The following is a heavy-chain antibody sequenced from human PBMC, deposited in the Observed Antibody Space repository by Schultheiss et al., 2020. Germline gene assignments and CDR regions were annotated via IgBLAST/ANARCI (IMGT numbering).Heavy chain of an antibody. CDR3: AKDMSSGSYYNYHNGMDV. D-gene: IGHD3-10*01. CDR1: GFTFSSYA. CDR2: TVVSGGRT. V-gene: IGHV3-23*01. J-gene: IGHJ6*02. Sequence: GESLKISCAASGFTFSSYAMSWVRQAPGKGLEWVSATVVSGGRTYYADSVKGRFTISRDNAKNTLYLQMNSLRTEDAALYYCAKDMSSGSYYNYHNGMDVWGQGTTVTVSS.